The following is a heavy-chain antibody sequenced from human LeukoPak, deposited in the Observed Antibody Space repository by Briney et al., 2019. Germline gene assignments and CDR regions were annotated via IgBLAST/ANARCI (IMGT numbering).Heavy chain of an antibody. CDR1: GFTFSSNE. CDR2: ISSSGSTI. CDR3: VGRSVDP. V-gene: IGHV3-48*03. Sequence: GGSLRLSCAASGFTFSSNEMKWVRQAPGEGLEWVSYISSSGSTIYYADSVKGRFTISRENAKNSLYLQMNSLRAEDTAVYYCVGRSVDPWGQGTLVTVSS. J-gene: IGHJ5*02.